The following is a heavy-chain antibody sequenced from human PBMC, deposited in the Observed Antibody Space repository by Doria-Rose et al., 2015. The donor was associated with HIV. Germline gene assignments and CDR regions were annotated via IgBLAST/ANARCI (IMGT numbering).Heavy chain of an antibody. J-gene: IGHJ4*02. D-gene: IGHD6-13*01. Sequence: QVQLVQSGPVLVKPTETLTLTCTASGVSLSSPGMGVSWIRQPPGKALEWLANIFSDDERSYKTSLKSRLTISRGTSKSQVVLTMTDMDPVDTATYYCARIKSSRWYHKYYFDFWGQRTLVIVSA. CDR2: IFSDDER. V-gene: IGHV2-26*01. CDR3: ARIKSSRWYHKYYFDF. CDR1: GVSLSSPGMG.